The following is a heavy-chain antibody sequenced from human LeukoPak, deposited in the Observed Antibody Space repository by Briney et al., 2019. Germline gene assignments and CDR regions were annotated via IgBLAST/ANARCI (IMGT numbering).Heavy chain of an antibody. CDR1: GYTFTSYY. Sequence: ASVKVSCKASGYTFTSYYMHWVRQAPGQGLEWMGINNTSGGSTSYAQKFQGRVTMTRDTSTSTVYMELSSLTSEDTAVYYCARDRGLLYGSSGCLDYWGPGTLVTVSS. CDR3: ARDRGLLYGSSGCLDY. V-gene: IGHV1-46*01. CDR2: NNTSGGST. D-gene: IGHD6-19*01. J-gene: IGHJ4*02.